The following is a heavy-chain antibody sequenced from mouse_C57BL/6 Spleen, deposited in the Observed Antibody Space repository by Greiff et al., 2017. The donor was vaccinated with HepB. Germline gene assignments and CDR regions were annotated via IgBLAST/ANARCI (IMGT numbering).Heavy chain of an antibody. CDR3: ARKGYYGSSQGYFDV. D-gene: IGHD1-1*01. CDR2: INPNNGGT. V-gene: IGHV1-26*01. Sequence: EVQLQQSGPELVKPGASVKISCKASGYTFTDYYMNWVKQSHGKSLEWIGDINPNNGGTSYNQKFKGKATLTVDKSSSTAYMELRSLTSEDSAVYYCARKGYYGSSQGYFDVWGTGTTVTVSS. CDR1: GYTFTDYY. J-gene: IGHJ1*03.